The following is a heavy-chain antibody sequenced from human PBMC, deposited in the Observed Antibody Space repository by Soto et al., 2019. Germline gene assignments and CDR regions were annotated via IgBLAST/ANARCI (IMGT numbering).Heavy chain of an antibody. CDR1: GGSISSGDYY. CDR3: ARDIRGPVYYGMDV. V-gene: IGHV4-30-4*01. CDR2: IYYSGST. D-gene: IGHD3-10*01. J-gene: IGHJ6*02. Sequence: KASETLSLTCTVSGGSISSGDYYWSWIRQPPGKGLEWIGYIYYSGSTYYNPSLKSRVAISVDTSKNQFSLKLSSVTAADTAVYYCARDIRGPVYYGMDVWGQGTTVTVSS.